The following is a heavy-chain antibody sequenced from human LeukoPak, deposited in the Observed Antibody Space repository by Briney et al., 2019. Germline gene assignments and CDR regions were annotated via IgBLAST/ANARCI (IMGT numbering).Heavy chain of an antibody. CDR1: GGSISSSSYY. CDR3: ARRYSNYESWFDP. CDR2: IYYSGST. J-gene: IGHJ5*02. Sequence: PSETLSLTCTVSGGSISSSSYYWGWIRQPPGKGLEWIGSIYYSGSTYYNPSLKSRVTISVDTSKNQFSLKLSSVTAADTAVYYCARRYSNYESWFDPWGQGTLVTVSS. V-gene: IGHV4-39*07. D-gene: IGHD4-11*01.